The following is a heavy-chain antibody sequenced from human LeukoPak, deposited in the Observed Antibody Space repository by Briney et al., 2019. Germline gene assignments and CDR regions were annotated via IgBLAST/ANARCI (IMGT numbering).Heavy chain of an antibody. V-gene: IGHV4-39*01. CDR3: ARGSYDVLTGYSTLGEY. D-gene: IGHD3-9*01. Sequence: SETLSLTCSVSGGSTSSGSFYWGWIRQPPGKGLEWIGSVYYSGSTYYNPSLKSRVTVSVDTSKNQFSLKLTSVTAADTAVNYCARGSYDVLTGYSTLGEYWGQGTLVTVSS. J-gene: IGHJ4*02. CDR1: GGSTSSGSFY. CDR2: VYYSGST.